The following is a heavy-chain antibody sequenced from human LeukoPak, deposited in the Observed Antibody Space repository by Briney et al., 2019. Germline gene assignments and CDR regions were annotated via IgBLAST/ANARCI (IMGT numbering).Heavy chain of an antibody. CDR3: ARYSSGWPFDY. CDR1: GGTFSSYA. J-gene: IGHJ4*02. Sequence: GASVKVSCKASGGTFSSYAISWVRQAPGQGLEWMGGIIPIFGTANYAQKFQGRVTITADESTSTAYMELRSLRSDDTAVYYCARYSSGWPFDYWGQGTLVTVSS. D-gene: IGHD6-19*01. V-gene: IGHV1-69*13. CDR2: IIPIFGTA.